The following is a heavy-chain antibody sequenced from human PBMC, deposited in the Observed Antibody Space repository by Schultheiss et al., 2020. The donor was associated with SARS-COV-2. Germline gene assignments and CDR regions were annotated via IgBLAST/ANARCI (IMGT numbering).Heavy chain of an antibody. CDR1: GFTFSDYY. CDR2: IWYDGSNK. CDR3: ARHEGGSYPN. D-gene: IGHD1-26*01. Sequence: GESLKISCAASGFTFSDYYMSWIRQAPGKGLEWVAVIWYDGSNKYYADSVKGRFTISRDNSKNTLYLQMNSLRAEDTAVYYCARHEGGSYPNWGQGTLVTVSS. V-gene: IGHV3-33*08. J-gene: IGHJ4*02.